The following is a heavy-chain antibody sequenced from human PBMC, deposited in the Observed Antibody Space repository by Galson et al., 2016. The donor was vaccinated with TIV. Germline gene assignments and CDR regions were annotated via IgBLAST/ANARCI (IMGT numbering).Heavy chain of an antibody. CDR3: AKDRNTALDTYHYYYGMDV. CDR1: GDTFTSYP. CDR2: IIPLFGTA. D-gene: IGHD5-18*01. J-gene: IGHJ6*02. V-gene: IGHV1-69*13. Sequence: SVKVSCKASGDTFTSYPFNWVRQAPGQGLEWMGGIIPLFGTANYAQKFQGRVTVTADESTSTVYLDLSSLRSEDTAVYYCAKDRNTALDTYHYYYGMDVWGQGTTVTVSS.